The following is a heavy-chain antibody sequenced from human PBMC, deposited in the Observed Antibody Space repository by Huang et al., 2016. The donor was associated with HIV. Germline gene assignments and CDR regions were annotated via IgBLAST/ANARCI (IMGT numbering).Heavy chain of an antibody. D-gene: IGHD3-10*01. CDR1: GYRFRSNW. J-gene: IGHJ6*02. CDR3: ARLIGSPSFYYGLDV. CDR2: IYPGDSDT. V-gene: IGHV5-51*01. Sequence: EVQLVQSGAEVKKPGESLKISCKGAGYRFRSNWIGWVRPMPGKGLEWMGIIYPGDSDTSYSPSFQGQVTISADKSINTAYLQWSSLKASDTAMYYCARLIGSPSFYYGLDVWGQGTTVTVSS.